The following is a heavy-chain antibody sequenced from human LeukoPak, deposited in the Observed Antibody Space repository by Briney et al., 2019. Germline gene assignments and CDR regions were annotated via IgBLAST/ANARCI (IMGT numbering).Heavy chain of an antibody. J-gene: IGHJ5*02. CDR1: GFTFSSSW. CDR2: INSDARTT. Sequence: PGGSLRLSCAASGFTFSSSWMHWVRQAPGKGLVWVSGINSDARTTRYADFVGGRFTISRDNTKNTLYLQMNSLRVEDPAVYYCARSSDCSGGNCHNWLDPCGQGPLVPVSS. V-gene: IGHV3-74*01. D-gene: IGHD2-15*01. CDR3: ARSSDCSGGNCHNWLDP.